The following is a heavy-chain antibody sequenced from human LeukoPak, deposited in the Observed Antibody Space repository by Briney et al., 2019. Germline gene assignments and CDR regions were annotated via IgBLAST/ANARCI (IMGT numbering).Heavy chain of an antibody. CDR1: GFTFSSYA. Sequence: GGSLRLSCAASGFTFSSYAMSWVRQAPGKGLECISGFSGSGGSTYYADSVKGRFTISRDNSKNSLYLQMNSLRAEDTAVYYCARVGPVFGVVIDSRYYMDVWGKGTTVTVSS. J-gene: IGHJ6*03. CDR3: ARVGPVFGVVIDSRYYMDV. V-gene: IGHV3-23*01. D-gene: IGHD3-3*01. CDR2: FSGSGGST.